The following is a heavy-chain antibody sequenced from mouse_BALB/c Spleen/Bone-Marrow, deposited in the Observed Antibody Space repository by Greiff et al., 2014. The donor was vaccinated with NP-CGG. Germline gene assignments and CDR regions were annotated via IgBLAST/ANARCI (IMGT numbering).Heavy chain of an antibody. CDR3: SRGRRDALDY. V-gene: IGHV1S81*02. J-gene: IGHJ4*01. CDR2: INPSNGGT. CDR1: GYTFTSYY. Sequence: VQLQQSGAELVKPGASVKLSCKASGYTFTSYYMYRVKQRPGQGLEWFGEINPSNGGTNFNEKFKNKATLTVDKSSSTAYMQLSSLTSEGSAVYYCSRGRRDALDYWGQGTSVTVSS.